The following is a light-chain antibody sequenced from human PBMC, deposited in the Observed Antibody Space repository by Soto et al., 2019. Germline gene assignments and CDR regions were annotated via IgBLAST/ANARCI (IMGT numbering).Light chain of an antibody. Sequence: DVQMTQSPSTLSASVGDRVTITCRASQNISKWLAWYQQKPGRAHNLLIYAASSLQTGVPSRFSGSGSGTEFTLFINSLQSDDFATYLCQQYNHSSFTFGPGTKVDLK. CDR3: QQYNHSSFT. J-gene: IGKJ3*01. CDR1: QNISKW. CDR2: AAS. V-gene: IGKV1-5*01.